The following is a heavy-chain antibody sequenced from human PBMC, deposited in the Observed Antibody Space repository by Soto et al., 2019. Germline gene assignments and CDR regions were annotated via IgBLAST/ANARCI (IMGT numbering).Heavy chain of an antibody. J-gene: IGHJ6*02. CDR1: GFTFSSYP. CDR2: ISSDGNDK. Sequence: QVQLVESGGGVVQPGRSLRLSCVASGFTFSSYPIHWVRQAPGKGLEWVTTISSDGNDKYYSDSVKGRFTTSRDNSKNTVYLQMNNMRVEDTAVYDCAKEGVADKYYYYGMDVWGQGTTVNVSS. CDR3: AKEGVADKYYYYGMDV. V-gene: IGHV3-30*04. D-gene: IGHD3-3*01.